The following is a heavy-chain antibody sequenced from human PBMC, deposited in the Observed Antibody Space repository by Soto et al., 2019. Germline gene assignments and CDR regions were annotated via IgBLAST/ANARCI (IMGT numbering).Heavy chain of an antibody. CDR2: ITWNGGTI. V-gene: IGHV3-9*01. CDR1: EFTFENYA. CDR3: AKSSAVGANLFDL. J-gene: IGHJ4*02. Sequence: SLRLSCAASEFTFENYAMHWVRQAPGKGLEWVSGITWNGGTIDYGDSVKGRFTISRDNAKNSLYLQMNSLRAEDTAIYYCAKSSAVGANLFDLWGQGTLVTASS. D-gene: IGHD1-26*01.